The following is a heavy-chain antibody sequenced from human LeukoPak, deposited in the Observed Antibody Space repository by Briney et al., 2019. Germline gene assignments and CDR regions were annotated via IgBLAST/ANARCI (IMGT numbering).Heavy chain of an antibody. Sequence: ASVKVSCKVSGYTLTELSMHWVRQAPGKGLEWMGGFDPEDGETIYAQKFQGRVTMTEDTSTDTAYMELSSLRSDDTAVYYCATDTSYSWYDTFGEYWGQGTLVTVSS. CDR1: GYTLTELS. J-gene: IGHJ4*02. CDR3: ATDTSYSWYDTFGEY. CDR2: FDPEDGET. V-gene: IGHV1-24*01. D-gene: IGHD6-13*01.